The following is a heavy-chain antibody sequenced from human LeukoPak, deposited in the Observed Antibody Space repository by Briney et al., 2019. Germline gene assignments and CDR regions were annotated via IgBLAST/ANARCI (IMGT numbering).Heavy chain of an antibody. D-gene: IGHD1-26*01. CDR1: GFTFSSYE. CDR2: ISSSGSTI. V-gene: IGHV3-48*03. Sequence: GGSPRLSCAASGFTFSSYEMNWVRQAPGKGLEWVSYISSSGSTIYYADSVKGRFTISRDNAKNSLYLQMNSLRAEDTAVYYCARGELAVTDAFDIWGQGTMVTVSS. J-gene: IGHJ3*02. CDR3: ARGELAVTDAFDI.